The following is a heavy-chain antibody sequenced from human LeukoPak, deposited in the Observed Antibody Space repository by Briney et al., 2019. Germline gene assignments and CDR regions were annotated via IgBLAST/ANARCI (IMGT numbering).Heavy chain of an antibody. V-gene: IGHV3-23*01. CDR1: GFTFSSYS. J-gene: IGHJ4*02. Sequence: GGSLRLSCTASGFTFSSYSMSWVRQAPGKGLEWVSSISTSGGNTYYPDSVKGRFTISRDNSKNTMYLQMNSLRAEDTAVYYCAKDRPTWPIDYWGQGTLVTVSS. CDR3: AKDRPTWPIDY. CDR2: ISTSGGNT. D-gene: IGHD5-12*01.